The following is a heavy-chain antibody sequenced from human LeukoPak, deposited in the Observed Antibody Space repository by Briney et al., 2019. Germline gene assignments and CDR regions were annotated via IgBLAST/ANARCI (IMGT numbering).Heavy chain of an antibody. D-gene: IGHD3-22*01. CDR3: AKERDSSGPLGY. Sequence: GGSLRLSCAASGFTFDDYAMHWVRQAPGRGLEWVSLISGDGGSTYYADSVKGRFTISRDNSKNSLYLQMNSLRTEDTALYYCAKERDSSGPLGYWGQGTLVTVSS. V-gene: IGHV3-43*02. CDR2: ISGDGGST. CDR1: GFTFDDYA. J-gene: IGHJ4*02.